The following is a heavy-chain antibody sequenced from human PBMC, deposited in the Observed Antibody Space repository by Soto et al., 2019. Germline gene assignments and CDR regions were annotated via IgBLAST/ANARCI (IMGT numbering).Heavy chain of an antibody. V-gene: IGHV3-23*01. CDR3: AKHRHYYDSSGYPGTYFDY. CDR2: ISGSGGST. Sequence: GGSLRLSCAASGFTFSSYAMSWVRQAPGKGLEWVSAISGSGGSTYYADSVKGRFTISRDNSTNTLYLQMNSLRAEDTAVYYCAKHRHYYDSSGYPGTYFDYWGQGTLVTVSS. J-gene: IGHJ4*02. CDR1: GFTFSSYA. D-gene: IGHD3-22*01.